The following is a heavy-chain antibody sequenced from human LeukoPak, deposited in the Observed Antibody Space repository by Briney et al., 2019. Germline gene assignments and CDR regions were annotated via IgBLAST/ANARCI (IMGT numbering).Heavy chain of an antibody. CDR1: GFSINNYW. J-gene: IGHJ4*02. Sequence: GGSLRLSCAVSGFSINNYWMTWYRQAPGKGLECVAHIKGDASEKHYVDSGNGRFTISRDNAGNSLYLQMNSLRAEDTAVYYCARQAGVTRGQGTLVTVSS. D-gene: IGHD6-19*01. CDR3: ARQAGVT. CDR2: IKGDASEK. V-gene: IGHV3-7*01.